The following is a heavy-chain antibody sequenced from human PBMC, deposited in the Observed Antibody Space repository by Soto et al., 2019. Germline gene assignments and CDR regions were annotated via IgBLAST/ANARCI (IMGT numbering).Heavy chain of an antibody. Sequence: ASVKVSCKASGGTFSSYAISWVRQAPGQGLEWMGGIIPILGIANYAQKFQGRVTITADKSTSTAYMELSSLRSEDTAVYYCASSPRCSSTSCYTWYYGMDVLGQGTMVTVSS. J-gene: IGHJ6*02. V-gene: IGHV1-69*10. CDR2: IIPILGIA. CDR3: ASSPRCSSTSCYTWYYGMDV. D-gene: IGHD2-2*02. CDR1: GGTFSSYA.